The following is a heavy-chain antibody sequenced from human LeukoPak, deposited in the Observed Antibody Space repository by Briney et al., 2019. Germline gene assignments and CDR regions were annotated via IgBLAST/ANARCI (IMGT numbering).Heavy chain of an antibody. CDR2: IYTSGST. D-gene: IGHD3-22*01. Sequence: PSETLSLTCTVSGGSISSYYWSWTRQPPGKGLEWIGYIYTSGSTNYNPSLKSRVTISVDTSKNQFSLKLSSVTAADTAVYYCARHRQADYYDSSGYYPEGAFDYWGQGTLVTVSS. CDR3: ARHRQADYYDSSGYYPEGAFDY. V-gene: IGHV4-4*09. CDR1: GGSISSYY. J-gene: IGHJ4*02.